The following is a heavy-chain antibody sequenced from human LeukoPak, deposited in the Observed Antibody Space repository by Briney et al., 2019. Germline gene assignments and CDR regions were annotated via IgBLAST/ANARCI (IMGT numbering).Heavy chain of an antibody. Sequence: SVKVSCKASGYSFTSYGISWVRQAPGQGLEWMGGIIPTLGTANYAQKFQGTVTITTDESTSTAYMELSSLRSEDTAVYYCARDQRTVYDAFDIWGQGTMVTVSS. CDR1: GYSFTSYG. V-gene: IGHV1-69*05. CDR2: IIPTLGTA. CDR3: ARDQRTVYDAFDI. J-gene: IGHJ3*02. D-gene: IGHD1/OR15-1a*01.